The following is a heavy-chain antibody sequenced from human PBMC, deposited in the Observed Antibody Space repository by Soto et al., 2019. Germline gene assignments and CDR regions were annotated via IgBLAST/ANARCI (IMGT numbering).Heavy chain of an antibody. V-gene: IGHV4-59*01. CDR2: MYNTGST. Sequence: SETLSLTCTVSGGSISGYYWSWIRQPPGKGLEWIGYMYNTGSTVYNPSFKSRVTISVDTSKNQFSLKLNSVTAADTAVYYCARDGYSYGYSEYYGMDVWGQGTTVTVSS. CDR3: ARDGYSYGYSEYYGMDV. D-gene: IGHD5-18*01. CDR1: GGSISGYY. J-gene: IGHJ6*02.